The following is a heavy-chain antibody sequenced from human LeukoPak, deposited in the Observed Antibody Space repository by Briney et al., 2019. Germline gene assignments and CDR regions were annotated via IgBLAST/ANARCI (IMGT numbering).Heavy chain of an antibody. Sequence: SETLSLTCSVSGGSISSYYWSWIRQPAGKGLEWIGYIYYSGSTNYNPSLKSRVTISVDTSKNQFSLKLSSVTAADPAVYYCARGSGGRRYAFDIWGQGTMVTVSS. CDR3: ARGSGGRRYAFDI. CDR2: IYYSGST. CDR1: GGSISSYY. J-gene: IGHJ3*02. V-gene: IGHV4-59*01. D-gene: IGHD2-15*01.